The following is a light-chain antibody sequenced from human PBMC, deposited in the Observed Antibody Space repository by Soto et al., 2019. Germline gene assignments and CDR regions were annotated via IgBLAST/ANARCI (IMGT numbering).Light chain of an antibody. CDR1: SSDVGGYNY. CDR2: EVN. V-gene: IGLV2-14*01. CDR3: SSFTTSSTYV. Sequence: QSALTQPASVSGSLGQSITISCTGSSSDVGGYNYVSWYQQHPGEAPKVMIYEVNNRPSGVSNRFSGSKSGNTASLTISGLQAEDESDYYCSSFTTSSTYVFGAGTQLTVL. J-gene: IGLJ1*01.